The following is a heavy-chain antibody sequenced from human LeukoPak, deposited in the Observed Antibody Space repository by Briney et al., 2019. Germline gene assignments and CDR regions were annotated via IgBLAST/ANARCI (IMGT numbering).Heavy chain of an antibody. Sequence: GGSLRLSCAASGFTFSSYWMHWVRQAPGKGLVWVSRINSDGSSTSYADSVKGRFTISRDNSKNSLYLRMNSLRTEDTALYYCAKAEPAAAHMMDVWGKGTTVTVSS. CDR1: GFTFSSYW. CDR2: INSDGSST. J-gene: IGHJ6*04. V-gene: IGHV3-74*01. CDR3: AKAEPAAAHMMDV. D-gene: IGHD1-14*01.